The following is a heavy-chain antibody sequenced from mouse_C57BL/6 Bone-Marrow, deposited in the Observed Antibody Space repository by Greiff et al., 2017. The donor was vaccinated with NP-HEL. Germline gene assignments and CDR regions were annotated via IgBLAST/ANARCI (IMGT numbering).Heavy chain of an antibody. CDR3: ARGPLAMDY. V-gene: IGHV1-26*01. J-gene: IGHJ4*01. CDR1: GYTFTDYY. CDR2: INPNNGGT. Sequence: VQLQQSGPELVKPGASVKISCKASGYTFTDYYMNWVKQSHGKSLEWIGDINPNNGGTSYNQKFKGKATLTVVKSSSTAYMELRSLTSEDAAVYYCARGPLAMDYWGQGTTVTVSS.